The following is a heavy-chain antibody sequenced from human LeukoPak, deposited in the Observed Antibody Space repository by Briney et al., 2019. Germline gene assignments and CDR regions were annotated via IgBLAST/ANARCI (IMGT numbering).Heavy chain of an antibody. J-gene: IGHJ3*02. D-gene: IGHD3-3*01. Sequence: PSETLSLTCTVSGGSIGSGDYYWSWIRQPPGKGLEWIGYMHSSGSSYYNPSLKNRVTISGDTSSGDTSESQFSLQLSSVTAADTAVYYCARLTIFGVVDAFDIWGQGTMVTVSS. V-gene: IGHV4-30-4*01. CDR3: ARLTIFGVVDAFDI. CDR1: GGSIGSGDYY. CDR2: MHSSGSS.